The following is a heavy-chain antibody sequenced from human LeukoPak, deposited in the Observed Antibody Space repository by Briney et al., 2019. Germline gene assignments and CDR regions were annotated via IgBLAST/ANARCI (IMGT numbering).Heavy chain of an antibody. V-gene: IGHV3-7*04. J-gene: IGHJ4*02. CDR2: INQDGSDK. CDR1: GFTFSNYW. Sequence: PGGSLRLSCAASGFTFSNYWMSWVRQAPGKGLEWVANINQDGSDKYYVDSVKGRFTISRDNAKNSLYLQMNSLRAEDTALYYCVRVATAPVTLLPHFDHWGQGILVTVSS. CDR3: VRVATAPVTLLPHFDH. D-gene: IGHD3-16*01.